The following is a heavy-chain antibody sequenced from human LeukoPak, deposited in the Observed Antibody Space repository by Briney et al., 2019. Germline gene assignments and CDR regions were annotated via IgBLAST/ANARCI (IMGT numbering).Heavy chain of an antibody. CDR2: ISHSGST. D-gene: IGHD2-2*01. Sequence: SETLSLTCTVSGGSISTFYWSWIRQPPGKGLEWIAYISHSGSTSYNPFLKSRVVMSVDTSKNQFSLKLSSVTAADTAVYYCASINIVVVPAAKWVWFDPWGQGTLVTVSS. V-gene: IGHV4-59*01. CDR1: GGSISTFY. CDR3: ASINIVVVPAAKWVWFDP. J-gene: IGHJ5*02.